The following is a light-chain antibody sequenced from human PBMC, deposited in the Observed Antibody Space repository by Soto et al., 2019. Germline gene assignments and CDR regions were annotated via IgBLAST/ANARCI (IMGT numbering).Light chain of an antibody. CDR2: KAS. Sequence: DIQMTQSPATLSASVGDRGTITCWCSQSITRWLTWYHQKPGKAPKLLIYKASTLKSGVPSRFSGSGSGTEFTLTISSLQPDDFATYYCQHYNSYSEAFGQGTKVDIK. V-gene: IGKV1-5*03. CDR3: QHYNSYSEA. J-gene: IGKJ1*01. CDR1: QSITRW.